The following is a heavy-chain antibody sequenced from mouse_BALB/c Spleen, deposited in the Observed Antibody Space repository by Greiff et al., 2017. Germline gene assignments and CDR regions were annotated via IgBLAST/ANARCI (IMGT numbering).Heavy chain of an antibody. J-gene: IGHJ4*01. V-gene: IGHV1-82*01. Sequence: QVQLQQSGPELVKPGASVKISCKASGYAFSSYWMNWVKQRPGQGLEWIGRIYPGDGDTNYNGKFKGKATMTADKSSSTAYMQLSILTSVDAAVYCFARPAPMDYWGQGTSVTVSS. CDR2: IYPGDGDT. CDR1: GYAFSSYW. CDR3: ARPAPMDY.